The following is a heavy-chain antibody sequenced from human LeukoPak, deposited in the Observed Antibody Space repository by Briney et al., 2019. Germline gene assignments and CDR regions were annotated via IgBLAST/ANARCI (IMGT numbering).Heavy chain of an antibody. V-gene: IGHV3-74*01. D-gene: IGHD2-2*01. CDR2: IKGDGSST. CDR3: VREGLECSGSSCQRAAFDY. J-gene: IGHJ4*02. Sequence: PGGSLRLSCAASGFTFTTYWMHWVRQVPGKGLVWVARIKGDGSSTRHADSMKGRFTISRDNAKNTLYLQMNSLRDEDTAVYYCVREGLECSGSSCQRAAFDYWGQGTLVTVPS. CDR1: GFTFTTYW.